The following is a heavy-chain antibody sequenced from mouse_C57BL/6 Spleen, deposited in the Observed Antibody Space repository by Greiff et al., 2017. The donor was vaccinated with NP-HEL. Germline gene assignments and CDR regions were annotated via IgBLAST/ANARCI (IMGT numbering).Heavy chain of an antibody. CDR2: ISNGGGST. CDR1: GFTFSDYY. J-gene: IGHJ3*01. V-gene: IGHV5-12*01. D-gene: IGHD1-1*01. Sequence: EVKLVESGGGLVQPGGSLKLSCAASGFTFSDYYMYWVRQTPEKRLEWGAYISNGGGSTYYPDTVKGRFTISRDNAKNTLYLQMSRLKSEDTAMYYCARGDYGSSSWFAYWGQGTLVTVSA. CDR3: ARGDYGSSSWFAY.